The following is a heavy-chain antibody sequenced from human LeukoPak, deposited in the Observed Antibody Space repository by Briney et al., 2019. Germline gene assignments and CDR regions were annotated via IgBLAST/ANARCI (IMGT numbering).Heavy chain of an antibody. D-gene: IGHD3-22*01. Sequence: GGSLRLSCAASRFTLSTYWMSWVRQAPGKGLEWVAHIKQDGSNKYYADSVKGRLTISRDNSKNTLYLQMNSLGAEDTAVYYCAKSPSDSSGNYFDYWGQGTLVTVSS. J-gene: IGHJ4*02. CDR1: RFTLSTYW. V-gene: IGHV3-7*01. CDR2: IKQDGSNK. CDR3: AKSPSDSSGNYFDY.